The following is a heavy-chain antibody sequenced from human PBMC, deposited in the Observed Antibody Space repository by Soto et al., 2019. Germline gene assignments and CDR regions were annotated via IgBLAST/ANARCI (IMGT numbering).Heavy chain of an antibody. CDR2: ISISGATI. J-gene: IGHJ6*02. CDR1: GFSLDIYE. Sequence: EVQLIESGGGLEQPGGSLRLSCAASGFSLDIYEMNWVRQAPGKGLEWLSYISISGATIYYADSVRGRFTISRDNAKNSLFLQMNSLRAEDTAVYYCVRYCSSSGCSPEYGMDVWGQGTSVIVS. V-gene: IGHV3-48*03. D-gene: IGHD2-2*01. CDR3: VRYCSSSGCSPEYGMDV.